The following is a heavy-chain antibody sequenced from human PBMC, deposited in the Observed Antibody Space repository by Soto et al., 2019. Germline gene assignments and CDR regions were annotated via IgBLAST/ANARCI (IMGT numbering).Heavy chain of an antibody. CDR3: ERGPSSGYCSTTSCQQFDP. V-gene: IGHV1-69*13. Sequence: SVKVSCKASGGTFSSYAISWVRQAPGQGLEWMGGIIPIFGTANYAQKFQGRVTITADESTSTAYMELSSLRSEDTAVYYCERGPSSGYCSTTSCQQFDPWGQGTLLTVSS. CDR2: IIPIFGTA. CDR1: GGTFSSYA. D-gene: IGHD2-2*01. J-gene: IGHJ5*02.